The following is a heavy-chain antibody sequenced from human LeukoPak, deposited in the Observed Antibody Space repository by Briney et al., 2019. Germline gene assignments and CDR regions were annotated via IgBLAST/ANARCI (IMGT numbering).Heavy chain of an antibody. CDR2: IIPIFGTA. V-gene: IGHV1-69*05. CDR1: GYTFTSYA. CDR3: ARSYYDSSGYYLW. J-gene: IGHJ4*02. Sequence: ASVKVSCKASGYTFTSYAMNWVRQAPGQGLEWMGGIIPIFGTANYAQKFQGRVTITTDESTSTAYMELSSLRSEDTAVYYCARSYYDSSGYYLWWGQGTLVTVSS. D-gene: IGHD3-22*01.